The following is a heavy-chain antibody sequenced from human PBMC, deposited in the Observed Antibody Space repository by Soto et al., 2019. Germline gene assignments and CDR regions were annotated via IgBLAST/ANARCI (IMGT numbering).Heavy chain of an antibody. CDR2: ISGSGGST. V-gene: IGHV3-23*01. CDR3: XXXXXXXXXXMXV. CDR1: GFTFSSYA. J-gene: IGHJ6*02. Sequence: EVQLLESGGGLVQPGGSLRLSCAASGFTFSSYAMSWVRQAPGKGLEWVSAISGSGGSTYYADSVKGRFTISRDNSKNTLYLXXXXXXXXXXXXXXXXXXXXXXXXXMXVWGQGTTVTVSS.